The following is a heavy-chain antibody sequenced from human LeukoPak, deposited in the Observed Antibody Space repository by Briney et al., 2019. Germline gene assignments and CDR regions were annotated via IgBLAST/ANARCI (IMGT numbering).Heavy chain of an antibody. Sequence: SETLSLTCTVSGGSVSSGSYYWSWIRQPPGKGLEWIGYIYYSGSTNYNPSPKSRVTISVDTSKNQFSLKLSSVTAADTAVYYCARADGDYWDAFDIWGQGTMVTVSS. D-gene: IGHD4-17*01. CDR3: ARADGDYWDAFDI. J-gene: IGHJ3*02. V-gene: IGHV4-61*01. CDR1: GGSVSSGSYY. CDR2: IYYSGST.